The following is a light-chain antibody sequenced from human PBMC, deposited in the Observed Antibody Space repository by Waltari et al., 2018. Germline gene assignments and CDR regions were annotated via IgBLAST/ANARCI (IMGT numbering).Light chain of an antibody. CDR2: YAS. Sequence: DIQMTQSPSSLSASVGDTVTITCRTSQDISNYLAWYQQKPGKAPKPLIYYASNLESGVPSRFSGSGSGTDFSLTIRSLQPEDFATYYCQQHNSYPRTFGQGTKVDIK. CDR1: QDISNY. V-gene: IGKV1-16*01. CDR3: QQHNSYPRT. J-gene: IGKJ1*01.